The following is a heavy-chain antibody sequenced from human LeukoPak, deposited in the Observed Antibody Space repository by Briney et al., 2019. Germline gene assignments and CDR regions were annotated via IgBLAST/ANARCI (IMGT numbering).Heavy chain of an antibody. CDR2: IIPIFGTA. V-gene: IGHV1-69*13. J-gene: IGHJ4*02. CDR1: GGTFSSYA. D-gene: IGHD5-18*01. Sequence: SVKVSCKASGGTFSSYAISWVRQAPGQGLEWMGGIIPIFGTANYAQKFQGRVTITADESTSTAYMELSSLRSEDTAVYYCARVRKSTAMADFGYWGQGTLVTVSS. CDR3: ARVRKSTAMADFGY.